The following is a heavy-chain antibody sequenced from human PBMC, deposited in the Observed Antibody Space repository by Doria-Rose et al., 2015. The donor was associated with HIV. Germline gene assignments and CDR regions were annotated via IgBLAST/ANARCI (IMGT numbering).Heavy chain of an antibody. CDR2: ISSTSAYI. CDR3: ATGVTLDY. J-gene: IGHJ4*02. CDR1: EFTFSSHR. V-gene: IGHV3-21*01. D-gene: IGHD3-10*01. Sequence: VQLVQSGGGLVRPGGSLRLSCATSEFTFSSHRINWVRQAPGKVLEWVSSISSTSAYINYADSVRGRFTISRDNARNSLYLQMGSLRAEDTAIYYCATGVTLDYWGQGTLVTVSS.